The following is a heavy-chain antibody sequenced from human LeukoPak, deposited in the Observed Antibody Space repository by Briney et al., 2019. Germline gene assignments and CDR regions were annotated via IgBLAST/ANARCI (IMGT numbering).Heavy chain of an antibody. D-gene: IGHD2-15*01. V-gene: IGHV3-9*01. J-gene: IGHJ4*02. CDR3: AKGYCSGGSCYGDY. Sequence: GGSLRLSCAASGFTFDDYAMHWVRQALGKGLEWVSGISWNSGSIGYADSVKGRFTISRDNAKNSLYLQMNSLRAEDTALYYCAKGYCSGGSCYGDYWGQGTLVTVSS. CDR2: ISWNSGSI. CDR1: GFTFDDYA.